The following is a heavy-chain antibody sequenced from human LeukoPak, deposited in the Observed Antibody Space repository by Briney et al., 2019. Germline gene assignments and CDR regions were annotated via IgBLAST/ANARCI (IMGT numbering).Heavy chain of an antibody. CDR3: ARDRARWAVAGTLSWGY. CDR1: GYSFTSYG. Sequence: ASVKVSCKASGYSFTSYGISWVRQAPGQGLEWMGWINPNSGGTNYAQKFQGRVTMTRDTSISTAYMELNRLKSDDTAVYYCARDRARWAVAGTLSWGYWGQGTLVTVSS. D-gene: IGHD6-19*01. CDR2: INPNSGGT. V-gene: IGHV1-2*02. J-gene: IGHJ4*02.